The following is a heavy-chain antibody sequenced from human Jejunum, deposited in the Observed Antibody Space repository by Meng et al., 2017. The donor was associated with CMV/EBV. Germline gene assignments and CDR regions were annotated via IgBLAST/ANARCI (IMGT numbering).Heavy chain of an antibody. CDR3: AKSLSSASWDY. CDR2: IRYDESIK. Sequence: VASGFTVSSFGMHWVRQAPGKGLEWVAFIRYDESIKYYAHSVKGRFTISRDNSENTLYLQMNSLRDEDMGVYYCAKSLSSASWDYWGQGTRVTVSS. V-gene: IGHV3-30*02. D-gene: IGHD2-2*01. J-gene: IGHJ4*02. CDR1: GFTVSSFG.